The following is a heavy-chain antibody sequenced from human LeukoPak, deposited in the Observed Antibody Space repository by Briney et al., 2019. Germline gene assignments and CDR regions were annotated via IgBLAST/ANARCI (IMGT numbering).Heavy chain of an antibody. V-gene: IGHV3-21*01. J-gene: IGHJ4*02. D-gene: IGHD1-26*01. Sequence: GGSLRLSCAASGFTFRSYSMNWVRQAPGKGLEWVSSINSDSNYIYYADSVQGRFTISRDNAENSLCLQMNSLRAEDTAVYYCAGGVGASHFDYWGQGTLVTVSS. CDR3: AGGVGASHFDY. CDR1: GFTFRSYS. CDR2: INSDSNYI.